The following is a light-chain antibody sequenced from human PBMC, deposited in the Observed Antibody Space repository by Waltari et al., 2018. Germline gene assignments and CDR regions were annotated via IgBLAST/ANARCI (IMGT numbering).Light chain of an antibody. CDR2: GES. Sequence: EIVLTQSPGTLSLSPGERATLSCRASQSVSSSHLAWFQPKPGQAPRLLIYGESSRATGIPDRVSGSGSGTDFTLTISRLEPEDFAVYYCQQYGSSPPWTFGQGTKVEIK. CDR1: QSVSSSH. V-gene: IGKV3-20*01. CDR3: QQYGSSPPWT. J-gene: IGKJ1*01.